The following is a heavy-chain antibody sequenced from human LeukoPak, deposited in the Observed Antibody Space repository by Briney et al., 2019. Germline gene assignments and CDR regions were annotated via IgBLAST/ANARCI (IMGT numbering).Heavy chain of an antibody. Sequence: SETLSLTCTVSGGSISSYYWSWLRQPPGKGLEWIGYIYYSGSTNYNPSLKSRVTISVDTSKNQFSLKLSSVTAADTAVYYCARHIRAGDYVWGSYRSTHPHYFDYWGQGTLVTVSS. D-gene: IGHD3-16*02. CDR3: ARHIRAGDYVWGSYRSTHPHYFDY. CDR1: GGSISSYY. J-gene: IGHJ4*02. CDR2: IYYSGST. V-gene: IGHV4-59*08.